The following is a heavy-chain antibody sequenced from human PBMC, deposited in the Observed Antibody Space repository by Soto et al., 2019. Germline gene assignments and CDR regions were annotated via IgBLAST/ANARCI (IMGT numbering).Heavy chain of an antibody. CDR2: ITWNSGTI. V-gene: IGHV3-9*01. J-gene: IGHJ4*02. CDR3: TKGSGSYGGNFDN. D-gene: IGHD3-16*01. Sequence: EVKLVESGGDFVQPGRSLRLSCKASGFNFDSYPMNWVRQVPGKSPEWVSCITWNSGTIAYADSVKGRFTISRDNTNNALYLEMNSLRPEDTAIYYCTKGSGSYGGNFDNWVQGTLVTVSS. CDR1: GFNFDSYP.